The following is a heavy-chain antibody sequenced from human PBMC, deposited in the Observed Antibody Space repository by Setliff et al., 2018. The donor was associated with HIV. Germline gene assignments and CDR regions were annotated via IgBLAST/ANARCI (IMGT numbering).Heavy chain of an antibody. CDR3: ARGAGRLNNAGATDY. J-gene: IGHJ4*02. CDR2: ISYDGVNE. Sequence: GGSLRLSCVASGFTFKNHAMYWVRQAPGKGLEWVAVISYDGVNEYYAESLKDRFTISRDNSKNTLYLQMNSLRAEDTAVYYCARGAGRLNNAGATDYWGQGTLVTVSS. V-gene: IGHV3-30*04. D-gene: IGHD1-26*01. CDR1: GFTFKNHA.